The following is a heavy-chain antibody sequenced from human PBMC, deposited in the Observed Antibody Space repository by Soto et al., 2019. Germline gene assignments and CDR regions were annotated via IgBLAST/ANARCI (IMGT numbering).Heavy chain of an antibody. D-gene: IGHD3-9*01. J-gene: IGHJ6*04. V-gene: IGHV1-69*13. CDR3: ARGGSILTGYYDYYYYGMDV. CDR1: GGTFSSYA. CDR2: IIPIFGTA. Sequence: SVKVSCKASGGTFSSYAISWVRQAPGQGLEWMGGIIPIFGTANYAQKFQGGVTITADESTSTAYMELSSLRSEDTAVYYCARGGSILTGYYDYYYYGMDVWGKGTTVTVSS.